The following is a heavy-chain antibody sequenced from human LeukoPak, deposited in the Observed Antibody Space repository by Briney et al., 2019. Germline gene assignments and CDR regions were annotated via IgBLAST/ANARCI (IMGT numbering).Heavy chain of an antibody. J-gene: IGHJ5*02. CDR2: INHSGST. CDR1: GGSFSGYY. CDR3: ARTGTTHWFDP. V-gene: IGHV4-34*01. Sequence: PSETLSLTCAVYGGSFSGYYWSWIRQPPGKGLEWIGEINHSGSTNYNPSLKSRVTTSVDTSKNQFSLKLSSVTAADTAVYYCARTGTTHWFDPWGQGTLVTVSS. D-gene: IGHD1-1*01.